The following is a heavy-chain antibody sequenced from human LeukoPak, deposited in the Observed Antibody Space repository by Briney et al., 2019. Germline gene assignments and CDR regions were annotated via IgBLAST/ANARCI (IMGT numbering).Heavy chain of an antibody. CDR1: GGSISSYY. CDR2: IYYSGST. V-gene: IGHV4-59*01. D-gene: IGHD6-13*01. Sequence: SETLSLTCTVSGGSISSYYWSWIRQPPGKGLDWIGYIYYSGSTNYNPSLKSRVTISVDTSKNQFSLKLSSVTAADTAVYYCARGVASSSWGIWGQGTLVTVSS. J-gene: IGHJ4*02. CDR3: ARGVASSSWGI.